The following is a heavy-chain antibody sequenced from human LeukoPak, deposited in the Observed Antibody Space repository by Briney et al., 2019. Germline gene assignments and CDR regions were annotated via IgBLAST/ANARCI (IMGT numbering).Heavy chain of an antibody. J-gene: IGHJ4*02. V-gene: IGHV4-39*01. CDR2: VYYTGST. Sequence: PSETLSLTCTVSGGSIGSSSYYWGWIRQPPGKGLECIGSVYYTGSTYNNPSLQSRVTISIDTSKNQFSLKLTSVTAADTAAYYCARRIRQVGTTAYYFDSWGQGTLVTVSS. CDR3: ARRIRQVGTTAYYFDS. D-gene: IGHD1-26*01. CDR1: GGSIGSSSYY.